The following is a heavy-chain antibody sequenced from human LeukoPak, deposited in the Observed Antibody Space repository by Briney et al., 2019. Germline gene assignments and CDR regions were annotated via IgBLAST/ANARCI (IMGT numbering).Heavy chain of an antibody. CDR3: AKGVTGQGDGYIVH. CDR1: GFTFSNYG. V-gene: IGHV3-30*18. J-gene: IGHJ4*02. D-gene: IGHD5-24*01. Sequence: GGSLRLSCAASGFTFSNYGMYWVRQAPGKGLEWVAVISYDGRNKYYADSVKGRFTISRDNSKNTLYLQMNSLRTEDTTVYYCAKGVTGQGDGYIVHWGQGTLVTVSS. CDR2: ISYDGRNK.